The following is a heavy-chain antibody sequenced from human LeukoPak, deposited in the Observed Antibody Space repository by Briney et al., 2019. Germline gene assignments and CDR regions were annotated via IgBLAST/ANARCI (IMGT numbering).Heavy chain of an antibody. Sequence: SETLSLTCAVHGGSFSGYYWSWIRQPPGKGLEWIGEINHSGSTNYNPSLKSRVTISVDTSKDQFSLKLSSATAADTAVYYRARGDFSDFWSGYYTRTFDYWGQGTLVTVSS. D-gene: IGHD3-3*01. CDR3: ARGDFSDFWSGYYTRTFDY. J-gene: IGHJ4*02. CDR1: GGSFSGYY. CDR2: INHSGST. V-gene: IGHV4-34*01.